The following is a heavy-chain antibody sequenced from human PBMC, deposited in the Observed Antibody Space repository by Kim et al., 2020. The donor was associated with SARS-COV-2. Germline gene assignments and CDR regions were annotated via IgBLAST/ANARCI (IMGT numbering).Heavy chain of an antibody. J-gene: IGHJ1*01. CDR1: GFTFGDYA. V-gene: IGHV3-9*01. Sequence: GGSLRLSCAASGFTFGDYAMHWVRQAPGKGLEWVSGISWNSGSIGYADSVKGRFTISRDNAKNSLYLQMNSLRAEDTALYYCAKGTVSVAAAGTVEYFQHWGQGTLVTVSS. CDR3: AKGTVSVAAAGTVEYFQH. CDR2: ISWNSGSI. D-gene: IGHD6-13*01.